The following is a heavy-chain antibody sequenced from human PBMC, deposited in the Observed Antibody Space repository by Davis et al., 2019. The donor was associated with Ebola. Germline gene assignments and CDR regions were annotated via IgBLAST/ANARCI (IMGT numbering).Heavy chain of an antibody. J-gene: IGHJ5*02. CDR3: ARDKGVPAQRSGAGWFDP. CDR1: GFTFSDYY. D-gene: IGHD2-2*01. Sequence: GGSLRLSCAASGFTFSDYYMSWIRQAPGKGLEWVSYISSSGSTIYYADSVKGRFTISRDNSKNTLYLQMNSLRAEDTAVYYCARDKGVPAQRSGAGWFDPWGQGTLVTVSS. CDR2: ISSSGSTI. V-gene: IGHV3-11*01.